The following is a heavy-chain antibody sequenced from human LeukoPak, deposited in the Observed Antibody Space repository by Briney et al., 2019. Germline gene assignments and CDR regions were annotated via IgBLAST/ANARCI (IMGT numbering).Heavy chain of an antibody. V-gene: IGHV4-59*08. J-gene: IGHJ6*03. CDR2: IYYSGST. D-gene: IGHD3-22*01. CDR1: GGSISSYY. CDR3: ASFDSSGYLGYYYYMDV. Sequence: SETLSLTCTVSGGSISSYYWSWIRQPPGKGLEWIGYIYYSGSTNYNPSLKSRVTISVDTSKNQFSLKLSSVTAADTAVYYCASFDSSGYLGYYYYMDVWGKGTTVTVSS.